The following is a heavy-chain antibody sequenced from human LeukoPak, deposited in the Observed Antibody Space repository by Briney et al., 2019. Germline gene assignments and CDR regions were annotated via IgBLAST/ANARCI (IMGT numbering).Heavy chain of an antibody. D-gene: IGHD1-7*01. Sequence: ASVTVSCKASGYTFTGYYMHWVRQAPAQGLEWMGWINPNSGGTNYAQKFQGRVTMTRDTSISTAYMELSRLRSDDTAVYYCARDRPVGGLELSATAFDIWGQGTMVTVSS. J-gene: IGHJ3*02. V-gene: IGHV1-2*02. CDR3: ARDRPVGGLELSATAFDI. CDR1: GYTFTGYY. CDR2: INPNSGGT.